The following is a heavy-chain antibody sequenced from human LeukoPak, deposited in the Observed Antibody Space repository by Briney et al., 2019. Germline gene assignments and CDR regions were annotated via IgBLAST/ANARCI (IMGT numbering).Heavy chain of an antibody. D-gene: IGHD3-10*01. J-gene: IGHJ4*02. V-gene: IGHV3-48*03. CDR1: GFTFSSYE. CDR2: ICSRGSYI. CDR3: ARDLYYFGSGSYGPGLPDY. Sequence: GGSLRLSCVVSGFTFSSYEMNWVRQAPGMGLEWVSYICSRGSYIYYAESVKGRFTISRDNAKNSLYLQMNSLRAEDTAVYYCARDLYYFGSGSYGPGLPDYWGQGTLVTVSS.